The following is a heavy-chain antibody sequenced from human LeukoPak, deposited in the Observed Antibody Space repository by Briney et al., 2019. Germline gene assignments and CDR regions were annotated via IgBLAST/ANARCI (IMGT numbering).Heavy chain of an antibody. CDR3: ARSSRGYVRPFDY. J-gene: IGHJ4*02. Sequence: SETLSLTCTVSGGSISSGSHYWSWIRQPAGKGLEWIGRFYTNGSTNYNPSLKSRVTISVDTSKNQFSLKLSYVTAADTAVYYCARSSRGYVRPFDYWGQGTLVAVSS. CDR2: FYTNGST. V-gene: IGHV4-61*02. CDR1: GGSISSGSHY. D-gene: IGHD5-12*01.